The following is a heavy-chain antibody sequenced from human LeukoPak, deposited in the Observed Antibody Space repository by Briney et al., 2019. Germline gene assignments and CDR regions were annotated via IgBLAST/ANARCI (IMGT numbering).Heavy chain of an antibody. CDR3: ARSDTANDY. CDR1: GFTFDDYG. CDR2: MSNSGNTI. Sequence: GGSLRLSCAASGFTFDDYGMSWVRQAPGKGLEWVSYMSNSGNTIHYADSVKGRFTISRDNAKNSLYLQMNSLRAEDTAVYYCARSDTANDYWGQGTLVTVSS. V-gene: IGHV3-11*04. D-gene: IGHD5-18*01. J-gene: IGHJ4*02.